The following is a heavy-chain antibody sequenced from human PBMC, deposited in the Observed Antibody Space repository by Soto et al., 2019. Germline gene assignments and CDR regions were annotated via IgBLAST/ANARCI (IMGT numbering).Heavy chain of an antibody. CDR3: ARGRHWFGP. J-gene: IGHJ5*02. CDR2: ISDRGDI. CDR1: GISITSSY. Sequence: LSLTCTVSGISITSSYWNWFRQSPGKGLEWIGQISDRGDINYNPPLESRVAISTDTSKNQVSLTLTAVNAADTAVYFCARGRHWFGPWGQGTLVTVSS. V-gene: IGHV4-59*08.